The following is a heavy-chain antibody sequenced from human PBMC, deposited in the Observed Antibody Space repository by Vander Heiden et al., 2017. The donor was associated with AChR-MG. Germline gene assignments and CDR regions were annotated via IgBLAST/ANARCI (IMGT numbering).Heavy chain of an antibody. V-gene: IGHV3-33*01. Sequence: QVQVVESGGGVVQPGTSLRLSCAAAGFSFSTYGMPWVRQAPGKWLEWVAVIWYDGTNKYYADSVKGRFTISRDNSKNTVYLQMNSLRAEDTAVYYCAGETTGSTFDYWGQGTLVTVSS. CDR2: IWYDGTNK. J-gene: IGHJ4*02. CDR3: AGETTGSTFDY. CDR1: GFSFSTYG. D-gene: IGHD3-9*01.